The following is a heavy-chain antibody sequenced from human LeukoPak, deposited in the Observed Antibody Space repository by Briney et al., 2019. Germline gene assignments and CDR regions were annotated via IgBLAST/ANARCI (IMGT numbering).Heavy chain of an antibody. J-gene: IGHJ4*02. CDR3: ARQRHDYGGYYFDY. CDR1: GGSISSYY. V-gene: IGHV4-59*08. D-gene: IGHD4-17*01. CDR2: IYYSGST. Sequence: RASETLSLTCTVSGGSISSYYWSWIRQPPGKGLEGIGYIYYSGSTNYNPSLKSRVTISVDTSKNQSSLKLSSVTAADTAVYYCARQRHDYGGYYFDYWGQGTLVTVSS.